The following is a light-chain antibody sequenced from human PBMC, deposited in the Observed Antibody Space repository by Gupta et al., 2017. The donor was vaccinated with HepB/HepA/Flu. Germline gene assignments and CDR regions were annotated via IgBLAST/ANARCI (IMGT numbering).Light chain of an antibody. V-gene: IGLV3-19*01. CDR3: SSRDRSANHWV. CDR2: GKN. J-gene: IGLJ3*02. CDR1: SLRAHY. Sequence: SSELTQDPGVSVALGQTVSITCQGDSLRAHYAAWYQQKPGQAPVLVIHGKNNRPSGIPDRFSGSSSGNTASLSITGAQAEDEADYYCSSRDRSANHWVFGGGTKLTVL.